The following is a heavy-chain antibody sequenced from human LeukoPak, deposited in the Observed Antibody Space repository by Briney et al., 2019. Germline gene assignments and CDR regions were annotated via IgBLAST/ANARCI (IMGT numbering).Heavy chain of an antibody. Sequence: SETLSLTCTVSGGSVSSSSYYWSWIRQPPGKGLEWIGYIYYSGSTNYNPSLKSRVTISVDTSKNQFSLKLSSVTAADTAVYYCASSLAYCGGDCYGPYDYWGQGTLVTVSS. J-gene: IGHJ4*02. CDR3: ASSLAYCGGDCYGPYDY. V-gene: IGHV4-61*01. CDR2: IYYSGST. CDR1: GGSVSSSSYY. D-gene: IGHD2-21*02.